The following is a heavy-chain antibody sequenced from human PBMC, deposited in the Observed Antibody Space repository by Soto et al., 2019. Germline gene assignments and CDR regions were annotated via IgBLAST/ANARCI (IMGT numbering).Heavy chain of an antibody. V-gene: IGHV4-39*01. D-gene: IGHD6-19*01. CDR2: IYYSGST. CDR3: ARRPRPGYSSGWYNYYYGMDV. J-gene: IGHJ6*02. Sequence: SETLSLTCTVSGGSISSSSYYWGWIRQPPGKGLEWIGSIYYSGSTYYNPSLKSRVTISVDTSKNQFSLKLGSVTAADTAVYYCARRPRPGYSSGWYNYYYGMDVWGQGTTVTVSS. CDR1: GGSISSSSYY.